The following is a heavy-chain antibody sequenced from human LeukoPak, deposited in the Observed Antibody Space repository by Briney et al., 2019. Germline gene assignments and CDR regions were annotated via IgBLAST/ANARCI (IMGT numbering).Heavy chain of an antibody. D-gene: IGHD1-7*01. CDR3: TSDRYNWNLAHAFDI. Sequence: PGGSLRLSCAASGFTFSGSAIHCVRQASGKGLEWVGRIRSKANTYATTYAASVKGRFTISIDDSKNTAYLQMNSLKTEDTAVYYCTSDRYNWNLAHAFDIWGQGTKVTVSS. CDR2: IRSKANTYAT. J-gene: IGHJ3*02. V-gene: IGHV3-73*01. CDR1: GFTFSGSA.